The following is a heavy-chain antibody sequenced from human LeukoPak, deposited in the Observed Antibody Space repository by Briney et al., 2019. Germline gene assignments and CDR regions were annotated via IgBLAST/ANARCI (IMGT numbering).Heavy chain of an antibody. J-gene: IGHJ4*02. CDR2: IYPGDSDT. CDR3: ARCEWELLPMGGDY. CDR1: GYGFTSYW. Sequence: GESLKISGKGSGYGFTSYWIGWVRPMPGKGLEWMGIIYPGDSDTRYSPSFQGQVTISADKSISTAYLQWSSLKASDTAMYYCARCEWELLPMGGDYWGQGNLVTVSS. D-gene: IGHD1-26*01. V-gene: IGHV5-51*01.